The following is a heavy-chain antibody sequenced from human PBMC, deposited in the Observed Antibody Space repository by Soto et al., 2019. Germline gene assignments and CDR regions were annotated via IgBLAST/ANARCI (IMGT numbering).Heavy chain of an antibody. Sequence: PSETLSLTCIVSGASISTGGYSWSWIRQPPGKGPEWIGYIYESGRTYYKPSLKSLASISMDKSRNQFSVRLTSVTAADTAVYFCARGDRYSGSFSDYFDPWGQGALVTVSS. CDR3: ARGDRYSGSFSDYFDP. D-gene: IGHD1-26*01. J-gene: IGHJ5*02. CDR2: IYESGRT. CDR1: GASISTGGYS. V-gene: IGHV4-30-2*01.